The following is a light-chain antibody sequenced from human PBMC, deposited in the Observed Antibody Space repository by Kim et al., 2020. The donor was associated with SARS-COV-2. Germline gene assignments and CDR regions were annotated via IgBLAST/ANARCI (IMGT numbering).Light chain of an antibody. CDR1: QSVGTT. V-gene: IGKV3-15*01. CDR2: SAT. J-gene: IGKJ1*01. CDR3: QQYNNWQWS. Sequence: VSTGQRVTLSCRASQSVGTTVAWYQQRPGQAPTLLSYSATTRATGVPPTFSGSGYGTEFTLTISSLQSEDSAVYYCQQYNNWQWSFGQGTKVDIK.